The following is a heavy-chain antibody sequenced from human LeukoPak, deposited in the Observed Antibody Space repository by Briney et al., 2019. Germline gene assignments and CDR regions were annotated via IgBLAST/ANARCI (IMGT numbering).Heavy chain of an antibody. V-gene: IGHV4-59*12. Sequence: SETLSLTCAVSRGSITGYYWSWLRQPPGKGLVWIGHISNSGTVTYSPSLKGRITISVDTSENLFSLKLSSVTAADTAVYYCATGPPPHFDLWGRGTLVTVSS. CDR3: ATGPPPHFDL. CDR2: ISNSGTV. J-gene: IGHJ2*01. D-gene: IGHD1-14*01. CDR1: RGSITGYY.